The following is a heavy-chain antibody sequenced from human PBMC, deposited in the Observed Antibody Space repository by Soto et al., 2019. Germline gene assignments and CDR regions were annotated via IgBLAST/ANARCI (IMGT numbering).Heavy chain of an antibody. J-gene: IGHJ6*02. V-gene: IGHV1-2*02. CDR3: ASSSLYGMDV. CDR2: MNPKSGGT. Sequence: GASVKVSCKASGYTFSAYYTHWVRQAPGQGLEWMGWMNPKSGGTYFAQKFQGRVTLTRDTSISTAYMEVNRLRSAADTAVYYCASSSLYGMDVWGQGTTVTVSS. CDR1: GYTFSAYY.